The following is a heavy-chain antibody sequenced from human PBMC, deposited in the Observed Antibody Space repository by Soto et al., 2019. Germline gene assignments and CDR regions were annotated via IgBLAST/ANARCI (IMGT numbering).Heavy chain of an antibody. CDR1: GYTFTSYD. CDR2: MNPNSGNT. J-gene: IGHJ6*03. Sequence: QVQLVQSGPEVKKPGASVKVSCKASGYTFTSYDINWVRQATGQGLEWMGRMNPNSGNTDYAGKFQGRVTMTRNTSINTAYMELSSLTSEDTAVYYCARGILLKIFGAGIMGHDYYMDVWGKGTTVIVSS. CDR3: ARGILLKIFGAGIMGHDYYMDV. D-gene: IGHD3-3*01. V-gene: IGHV1-8*01.